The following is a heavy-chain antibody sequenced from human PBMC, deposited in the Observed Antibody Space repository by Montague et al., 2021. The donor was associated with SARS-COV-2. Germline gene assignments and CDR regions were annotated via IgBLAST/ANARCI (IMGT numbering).Heavy chain of an antibody. CDR1: GGSITDRTYY. D-gene: IGHD2-21*01. CDR2: INYSGTT. Sequence: TLSLTYSVSGGSITDRTYYWGCIRQSPGKGLEWIGAINYSGTTYYNPSLKSRVTISLDTAKNQFSLKMTSVTAADTAVYYCARAYCGGDCNYLYIWFDSWGQGALVTVSS. J-gene: IGHJ5*01. CDR3: ARAYCGGDCNYLYIWFDS. V-gene: IGHV4-39*01.